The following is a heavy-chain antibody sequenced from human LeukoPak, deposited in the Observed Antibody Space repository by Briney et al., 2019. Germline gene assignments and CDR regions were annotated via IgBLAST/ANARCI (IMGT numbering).Heavy chain of an antibody. CDR3: AGESYDILTGYYKFDY. CDR2: ISSSSSTI. V-gene: IGHV3-48*01. Sequence: GGSLRLSCAASGFTFSSYSMNWVRQAPGKGLEWVSYISSSSSTIYYADSVKGRFTISRDNAKNSLYLQMNSLRAEDTAVYYCAGESYDILTGYYKFDYWGQGTLVTVS. D-gene: IGHD3-9*01. J-gene: IGHJ4*02. CDR1: GFTFSSYS.